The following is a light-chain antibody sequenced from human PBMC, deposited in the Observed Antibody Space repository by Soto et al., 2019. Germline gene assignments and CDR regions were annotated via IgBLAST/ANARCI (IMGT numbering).Light chain of an antibody. CDR1: NSDVGSYNL. Sequence: QSALTQPASVSGSPGQSITLSCTGTNSDVGSYNLVSWYQQNPGKAPKLMIFDVSKRPSGVSNRFSGSKSGNTASLTISGLQAEDEADYYCCSYAGSSTWMFGGGTKLTVL. CDR2: DVS. V-gene: IGLV2-23*02. J-gene: IGLJ3*02. CDR3: CSYAGSSTWM.